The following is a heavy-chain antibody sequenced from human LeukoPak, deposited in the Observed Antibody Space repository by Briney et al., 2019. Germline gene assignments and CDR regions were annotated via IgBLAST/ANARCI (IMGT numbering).Heavy chain of an antibody. CDR3: ARVRRYCSGGSCPNWFDP. Sequence: GASVKVSCKASGYTFTSYYMHWVRQAPGQGLEWMGIINPRGGSTSYAQKFRGRVTMTRDTSTSTVYMELSSLRSEDTAVYYCARVRRYCSGGSCPNWFDPWGQGTLVTVSS. D-gene: IGHD2-15*01. CDR1: GYTFTSYY. J-gene: IGHJ5*02. CDR2: INPRGGST. V-gene: IGHV1-46*01.